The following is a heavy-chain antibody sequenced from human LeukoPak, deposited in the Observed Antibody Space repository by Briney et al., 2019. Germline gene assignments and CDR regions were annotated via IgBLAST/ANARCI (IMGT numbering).Heavy chain of an antibody. CDR1: GFTVSSNY. CDR3: ARGGSSSSWYGRDAFDI. CDR2: IYSGGST. D-gene: IGHD6-13*01. Sequence: GGSLRLSCAASGFTVSSNYMSWVRQAPGKGLEWVSVIYSGGSTYYADSVKGRFTISRHNSKNTLYLQMNSLRAEDTAVYYCARGGSSSSWYGRDAFDIWGQGTMVTVSS. J-gene: IGHJ3*02. V-gene: IGHV3-53*04.